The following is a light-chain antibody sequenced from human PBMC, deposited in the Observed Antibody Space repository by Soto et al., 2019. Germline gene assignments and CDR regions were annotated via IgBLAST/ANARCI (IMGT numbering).Light chain of an antibody. V-gene: IGLV2-11*01. CDR3: YSYAGTYTFV. Sequence: QFALTQPRSVSGSPGQSATISCTGTANDVGGHNYVSWYQQHPGEAPKLLIYDVTERPSGVPDRFSGSKSGNTASLTISGLQTEDEADYYCYSYAGTYTFVFGTGTKVTVL. J-gene: IGLJ1*01. CDR2: DVT. CDR1: ANDVGGHNY.